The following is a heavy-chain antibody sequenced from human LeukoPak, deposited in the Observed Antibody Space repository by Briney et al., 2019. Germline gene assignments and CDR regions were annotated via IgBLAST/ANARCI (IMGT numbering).Heavy chain of an antibody. CDR3: ARALIMVGRYYFDY. J-gene: IGHJ4*02. Sequence: TSETLSLTCAVSGGSISSGGYSWGWIRQPPGKGLEWIGYIYHSGSTYYNPSLKSRVTISVDRSKNQFSLKLSSVTAADTAVYYCARALIMVGRYYFDYWGQGTLATVSS. CDR1: GGSISSGGYS. D-gene: IGHD3-10*02. CDR2: IYHSGST. V-gene: IGHV4-30-2*01.